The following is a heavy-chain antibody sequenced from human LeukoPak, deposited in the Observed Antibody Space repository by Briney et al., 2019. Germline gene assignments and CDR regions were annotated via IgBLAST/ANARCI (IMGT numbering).Heavy chain of an antibody. D-gene: IGHD3-10*01. CDR3: ASGREYSGSGSHDDAFDV. J-gene: IGHJ3*01. CDR1: GYTFTGYH. CDR2: INPNSGVT. Sequence: ASVKVSCKASGYTFTGYHMHWVRQAPEHGLEWMGWINPNSGVTNYAQKFQGRVTMTRDTSISTAYMELSRLGSDDTAVYYCASGREYSGSGSHDDAFDVWGQGTMVTVSS. V-gene: IGHV1-2*02.